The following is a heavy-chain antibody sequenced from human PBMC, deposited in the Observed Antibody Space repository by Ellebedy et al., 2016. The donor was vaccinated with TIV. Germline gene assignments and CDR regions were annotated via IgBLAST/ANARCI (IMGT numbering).Heavy chain of an antibody. CDR3: ARGSTQAAYYYYMDV. CDR1: GFTFSSYD. V-gene: IGHV3-13*01. D-gene: IGHD6-25*01. CDR2: IGTAGDT. J-gene: IGHJ6*03. Sequence: GGSLRLXCAASGFTFSSYDMHWVRQATGKGLEWVSAIGTAGDTYYPGSVKGRFTISRENAKNSLYLQMNSLRAGDTAVYYCARGSTQAAYYYYMDVWGKGTTVTVSS.